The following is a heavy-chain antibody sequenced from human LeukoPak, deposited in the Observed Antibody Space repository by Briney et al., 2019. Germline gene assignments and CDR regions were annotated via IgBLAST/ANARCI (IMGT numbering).Heavy chain of an antibody. V-gene: IGHV3-7*01. CDR3: SGRDSSRSPRAY. Sequence: PGGSLRLSCAASGLTFTDFWMNWVRLAPGRGLEWLGNINPDGNEKYYVASVRGRFAMSRDNAKNEVYLEMNSLRAEDTGVYYCSGRDSSRSPRAYWGQGTLVSVSS. D-gene: IGHD6-13*01. CDR2: INPDGNEK. CDR1: GLTFTDFW. J-gene: IGHJ4*02.